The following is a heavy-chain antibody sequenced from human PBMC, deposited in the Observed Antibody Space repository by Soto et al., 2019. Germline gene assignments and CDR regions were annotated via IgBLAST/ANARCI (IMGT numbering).Heavy chain of an antibody. CDR3: ARLFKWELRYYYGMDV. D-gene: IGHD1-26*01. J-gene: IGHJ6*02. CDR2: IYYSGST. V-gene: IGHV4-39*01. CDR1: GGFISSSSYY. Sequence: ETLSLTCTVSGGFISSSSYYWGWIRQPPGKGLEWIGSIYYSGSTYYNPSLKSRVTISVDTSKNQFSLKLSSVTAADTAVYYCARLFKWELRYYYGMDVWGQGTTVTVSS.